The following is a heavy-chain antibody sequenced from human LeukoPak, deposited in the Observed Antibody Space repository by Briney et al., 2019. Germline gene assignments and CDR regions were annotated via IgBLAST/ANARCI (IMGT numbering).Heavy chain of an antibody. D-gene: IGHD2-2*01. CDR3: ARGVGEYCSSTSCYLHWFDP. CDR2: IYTSGST. CDR1: GGSISSYY. Sequence: SETLSLTCTVSGGSISSYYWSWLRQPAGKGLEWIGRIYTSGSTNYNPSLKSRVTMSVDTSKNQFSLKLSSVTAADTAVYYCARGVGEYCSSTSCYLHWFDPWGQGTLVTVSS. J-gene: IGHJ5*02. V-gene: IGHV4-4*07.